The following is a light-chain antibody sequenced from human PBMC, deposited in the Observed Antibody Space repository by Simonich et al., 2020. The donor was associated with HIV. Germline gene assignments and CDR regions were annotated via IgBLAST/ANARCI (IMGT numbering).Light chain of an antibody. CDR1: QSVLYSSNNKNY. Sequence: DIVMTQSPDSLAVSLGERATINCKSSQSVLYSSNNKNYLVWYLQNPGQPPKLLIYGASTRQSGVPDRFSGTGSGTDFTLTISSLQAEDVAIYYCQQYYGTPYTFGRGTKLEIK. V-gene: IGKV4-1*01. CDR3: QQYYGTPYT. CDR2: GAS. J-gene: IGKJ2*01.